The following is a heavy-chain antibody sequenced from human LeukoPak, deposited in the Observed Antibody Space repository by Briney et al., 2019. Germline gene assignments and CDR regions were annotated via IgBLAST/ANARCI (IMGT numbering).Heavy chain of an antibody. J-gene: IGHJ4*02. D-gene: IGHD3-9*01. CDR2: MNPNSGNT. Sequence: ASVKVSCKASGYTFTSYDINWVRQATGQGLEWMGWMNPNSGNTGYAQKFQGRVTMTRNTSISTAYMELSSLRSEDTAVYYCARSPTPTYYDILTGYAYWGQGTLVTVSS. CDR1: GYTFTSYD. V-gene: IGHV1-8*01. CDR3: ARSPTPTYYDILTGYAY.